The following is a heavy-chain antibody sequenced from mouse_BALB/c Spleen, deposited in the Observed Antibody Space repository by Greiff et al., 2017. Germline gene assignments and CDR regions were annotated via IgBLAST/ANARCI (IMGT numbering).Heavy chain of an antibody. V-gene: IGHV5-17*02. Sequence: EVMLVESGGGLVQPGGSRKLSCAASGFTFSSFGMHWVRQAPEKGLEWVAYISSGSSTIYYADTVKGRFTISRDNPKNTLFLQMTSLRSEDTAMYYCARPYYYASSHGAMDYWGQGTSVTVSS. CDR1: GFTFSSFG. D-gene: IGHD1-1*01. CDR2: ISSGSSTI. J-gene: IGHJ4*01. CDR3: ARPYYYASSHGAMDY.